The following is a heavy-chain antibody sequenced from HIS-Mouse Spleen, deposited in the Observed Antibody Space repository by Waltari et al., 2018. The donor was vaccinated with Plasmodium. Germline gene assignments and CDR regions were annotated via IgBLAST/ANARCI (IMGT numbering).Heavy chain of an antibody. J-gene: IGHJ3*02. D-gene: IGHD7-27*01. Sequence: QVQLQQWGAGLLKPSETLSLTCAVYGGSSSGYYWSWIRQPPGKGLEWSGEMNHSGSTNYNPSLKSGVTIAVDTSKNQCALKLSSVTAADTAVYYCARGQLGIDAFDIWGQGTMVTVSS. V-gene: IGHV4-34*01. CDR3: ARGQLGIDAFDI. CDR1: GGSSSGYY. CDR2: MNHSGST.